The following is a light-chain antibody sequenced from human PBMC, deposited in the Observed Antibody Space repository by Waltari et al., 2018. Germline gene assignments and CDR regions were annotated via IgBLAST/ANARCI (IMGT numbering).Light chain of an antibody. CDR1: SPNIAAGSD. CDR3: QSYDSSPNWV. J-gene: IGLJ3*02. Sequence: QSVLTQPPSVSGAPGQRVTISCTGSSPNIAAGSDVHWYQQLPGTAPKLLIYGNSNRPSGVPDRFSGSKSGTSASLAITGLQAEDEADYYCQSYDSSPNWVFGGGTKLTVL. CDR2: GNS. V-gene: IGLV1-40*01.